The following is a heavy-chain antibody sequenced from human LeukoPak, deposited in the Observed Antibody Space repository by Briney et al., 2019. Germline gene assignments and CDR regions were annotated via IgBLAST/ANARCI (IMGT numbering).Heavy chain of an antibody. D-gene: IGHD6-6*01. CDR2: IYYSGSA. J-gene: IGHJ6*02. CDR3: ARDGNSSSSYYYYGMDV. CDR1: GGSISSYY. V-gene: IGHV4-59*01. Sequence: PSETLSLTCTVSGGSISSYYWSWIRQPPGKGLEWIGYIYYSGSANYNPSLKSRVTISVDTSKNQFSLKLSSVTAADTAVYYCARDGNSSSSYYYYGMDVWGQGTTVTVSS.